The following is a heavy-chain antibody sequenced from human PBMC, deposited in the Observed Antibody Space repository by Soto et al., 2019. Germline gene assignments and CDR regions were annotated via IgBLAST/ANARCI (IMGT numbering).Heavy chain of an antibody. CDR2: IYHSGST. CDR1: GGSISSSNW. Sequence: SETLSLTCAVSGGSISSSNWWSWVRQPPGKGLEWIGEIYHSGSTNYNPSLKSRVTISVDTSKNQFSLKLSSVTAADTAVYYYARTRRGAYYYDSSGYFEFDYWGQGTLLTVSS. CDR3: ARTRRGAYYYDSSGYFEFDY. D-gene: IGHD3-22*01. V-gene: IGHV4-4*02. J-gene: IGHJ4*02.